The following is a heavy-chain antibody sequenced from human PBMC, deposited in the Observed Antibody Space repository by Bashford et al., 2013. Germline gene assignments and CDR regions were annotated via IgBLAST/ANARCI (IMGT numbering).Heavy chain of an antibody. Sequence: SETLSLTCTVSGDSIISSSYYWGWIRQPPGKGLESIGYIYYSGSTYYNPSLKSRVTISVDTSKNQFSLRLSSVTAADTSVYYCARRQLVGWFDPGAGNPGHRLL. CDR1: GDSIISSSYY. D-gene: IGHD6-6*01. CDR2: IYYSGST. J-gene: IGHJ5*02. V-gene: IGHV4-39*01. CDR3: ARRQLVGWFDP.